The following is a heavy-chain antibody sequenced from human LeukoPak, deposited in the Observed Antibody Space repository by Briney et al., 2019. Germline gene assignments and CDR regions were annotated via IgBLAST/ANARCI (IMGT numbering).Heavy chain of an antibody. Sequence: PSETLSLTCTVSGSSISTYYWSWVRQPPGKGLEWIGYIYYSGSTNYNPSLKSRVTMLVDTSKNQFSLKLSSVTAADTAVYYCASGIKYYYGSGTYHYFDFWGQGTLVTVSS. V-gene: IGHV4-59*01. CDR2: IYYSGST. CDR3: ASGIKYYYGSGTYHYFDF. J-gene: IGHJ4*02. CDR1: GSSISTYY. D-gene: IGHD3-10*01.